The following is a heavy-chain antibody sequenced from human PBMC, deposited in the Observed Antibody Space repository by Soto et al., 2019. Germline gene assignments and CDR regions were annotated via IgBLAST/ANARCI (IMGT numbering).Heavy chain of an antibody. D-gene: IGHD6-6*01. CDR2: ISAYNGNT. V-gene: IGHV1-18*01. CDR1: GYTFTSYG. CDR3: ASSCVPTGAFDI. Sequence: ASVKVSCKASGYTFTSYGISWVRQAPGQGLEWKGWISAYNGNTNYAQKLQGRVTMTTDTSTSTAYMELRSLRPDDTAVYYCASSCVPTGAFDIWGQGTMVTVSS. J-gene: IGHJ3*02.